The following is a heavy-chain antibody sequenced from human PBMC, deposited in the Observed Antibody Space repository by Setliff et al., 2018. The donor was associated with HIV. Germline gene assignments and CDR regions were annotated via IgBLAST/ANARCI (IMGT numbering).Heavy chain of an antibody. CDR3: TRRGADSYYPRPLDV. CDR1: GGSVSTGNYY. J-gene: IGHJ6*03. CDR2: IFYSGST. D-gene: IGHD3-10*01. Sequence: ETLSLTCTVSGGSVSTGNYYWNWIRLPPGKGLEWIGYIFYSGSTNYNPSLKSRVTISVDTSKNQFSLRLNSVTAADTAIYYCTRRGADSYYPRPLDVWGKGTTVTVS. V-gene: IGHV4-61*01.